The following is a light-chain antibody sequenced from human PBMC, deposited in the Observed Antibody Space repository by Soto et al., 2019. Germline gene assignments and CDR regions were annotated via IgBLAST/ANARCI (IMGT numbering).Light chain of an antibody. CDR2: AAS. J-gene: IGKJ4*01. V-gene: IGKV1-39*01. CDR3: QQSYGTPHT. CDR1: QSISNF. Sequence: DIQLPQSPSSLSASVGARVTITCRASQSISNFLNWYQQKPGKAPKLLIYAASSLQSGVPFRFSGSGSGTDFTLTISSLQAEDCATYYCQQSYGTPHTFGGGTKVQIK.